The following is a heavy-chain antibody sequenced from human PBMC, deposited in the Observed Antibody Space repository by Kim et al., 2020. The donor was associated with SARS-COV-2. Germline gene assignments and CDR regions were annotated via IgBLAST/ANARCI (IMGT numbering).Heavy chain of an antibody. CDR2: IDPNSGGT. CDR1: GYTFTGYY. J-gene: IGHJ6*02. Sequence: ASVKVSCKASGYTFTGYYLHWMRQAPGQGLECMGRIDPNSGGTNYPQKFQGRVTMTRDTSISTAYMELSRVRSDDTAVYYCATSITMVGYGMDVWGQGTTVTVSS. CDR3: ATSITMVGYGMDV. D-gene: IGHD3-10*01. V-gene: IGHV1-2*06.